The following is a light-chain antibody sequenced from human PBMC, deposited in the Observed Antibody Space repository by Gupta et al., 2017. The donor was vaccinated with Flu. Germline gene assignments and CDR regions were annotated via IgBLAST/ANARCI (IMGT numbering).Light chain of an antibody. CDR1: QDINNN. J-gene: IGKJ3*01. CDR2: DAS. V-gene: IGKV1-33*01. Sequence: DIQMTQSPSPLSASVGDRVTITCQASQDINNNLNWYQQTPGKAPKLLIYDASNLETGVPSRFSGSGSGTDFTFTISSLHAEDIATYYCQQEDDLPFTFGLGTKVDIK. CDR3: QQEDDLPFT.